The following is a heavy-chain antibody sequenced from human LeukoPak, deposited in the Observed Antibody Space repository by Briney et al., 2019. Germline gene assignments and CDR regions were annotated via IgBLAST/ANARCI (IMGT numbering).Heavy chain of an antibody. V-gene: IGHV4-39*07. CDR3: ASAIAAAATYAFDI. Sequence: SETLSLTCAVYGGSISSSSYYWGWIRQPPGKGLEWIGSIYYSGSTYYNPSLKSRVTISVDTSKNQFSLKLSSVTAADTAVYYCASAIAAAATYAFDIWGQGTMVSVSS. D-gene: IGHD6-25*01. CDR2: IYYSGST. CDR1: GGSISSSSYY. J-gene: IGHJ3*02.